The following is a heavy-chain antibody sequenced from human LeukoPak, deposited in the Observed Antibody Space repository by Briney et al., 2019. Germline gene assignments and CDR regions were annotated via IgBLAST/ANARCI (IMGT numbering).Heavy chain of an antibody. J-gene: IGHJ4*02. CDR1: GFTFSNAW. V-gene: IGHV3-15*01. Sequence: GGSLRLSCAASGFTFSNAWMSWVRQAPGKGLEWVGRIKSKTDGGTTDYAAPVKGRFTISRDDSKNTLYLQMISLKTEDTAVYYCTTGPTRYFDWLLYDPIDYWGQGTLVTVSS. D-gene: IGHD3-9*01. CDR2: IKSKTDGGTT. CDR3: TTGPTRYFDWLLYDPIDY.